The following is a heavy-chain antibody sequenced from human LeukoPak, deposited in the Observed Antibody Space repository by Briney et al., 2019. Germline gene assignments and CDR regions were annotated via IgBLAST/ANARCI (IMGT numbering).Heavy chain of an antibody. D-gene: IGHD1-26*01. CDR2: IIPIFGTA. CDR3: ASSSGGSYQWDANWFDP. CDR1: GCTFSSYA. J-gene: IGHJ5*02. V-gene: IGHV1-69*01. Sequence: SVKVSCKASGCTFSSYAISWVRQAPGQGLEWMGGIIPIFGTANYAQKFQGRVTITADESTSTAYMELSSLRSEDTAVYYCASSSGGSYQWDANWFDPWGQGTLVTVSS.